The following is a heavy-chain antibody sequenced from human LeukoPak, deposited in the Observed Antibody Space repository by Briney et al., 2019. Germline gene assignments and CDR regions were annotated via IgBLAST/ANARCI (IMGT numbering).Heavy chain of an antibody. CDR2: INAGNGNT. CDR1: GYTFTSYA. V-gene: IGHV1-3*01. J-gene: IGHJ4*02. Sequence: ASVKVSCKASGYTFTSYAMHWVRQAPGQRLEWMGWINAGNGNTKYSQEFQGRVTITRDTSASTAYMELSSLTSDDTAVYFCARERQGDYWGQGTLVTVSS. CDR3: ARERQGDY.